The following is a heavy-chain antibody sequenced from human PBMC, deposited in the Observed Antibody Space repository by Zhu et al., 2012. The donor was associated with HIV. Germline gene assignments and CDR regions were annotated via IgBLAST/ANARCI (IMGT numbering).Heavy chain of an antibody. CDR1: GESFNVYY. Sequence: QVQLQQWGTGLLKPSETLSLTCAVYGESFNVYYWSWIRQSPGKGLEWIGEVHHSGRTNCNPSLKSRVTISIDTSKKQFSLKMTSVTAAETAVYYCARRGDVAAVGSDYQRGISVWGQGTTGHRSP. CDR2: VHHSGRT. V-gene: IGHV4-34*01. J-gene: IGHJ6*02. D-gene: IGHD6-13*01. CDR3: ARRGDVAAVGSDYQRGISV.